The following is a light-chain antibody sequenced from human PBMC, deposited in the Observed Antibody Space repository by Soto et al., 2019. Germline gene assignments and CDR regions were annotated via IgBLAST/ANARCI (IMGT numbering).Light chain of an antibody. CDR1: QNIKTY. CDR3: QQSFSSPPWT. V-gene: IGKV1-39*01. Sequence: DIQMTQSPSSLSASVGDSVTITCRASQNIKTYLNSYQQKPGKAPNLLIYAASSLHSGVPSRFSGSGSGTDFTLTISSLQPEDFATYYCQQSFSSPPWTFGQGTKVEIK. J-gene: IGKJ1*01. CDR2: AAS.